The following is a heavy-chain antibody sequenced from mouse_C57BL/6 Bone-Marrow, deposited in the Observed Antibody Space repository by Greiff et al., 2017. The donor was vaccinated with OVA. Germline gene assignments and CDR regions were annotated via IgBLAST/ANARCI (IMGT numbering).Heavy chain of an antibody. J-gene: IGHJ1*03. Sequence: EVNVVESGGGLVKPGGSLKLSCAASGFTFSSYAMSWVRQTPEKRLEWVATISDGGSYTYYPDNVKGRFTISRDNAKNNLYLQMSHLKSEDTAMYYCARDFRDWYFDVWGTGTTVTVSS. CDR2: ISDGGSYT. V-gene: IGHV5-4*01. CDR3: ARDFRDWYFDV. CDR1: GFTFSSYA.